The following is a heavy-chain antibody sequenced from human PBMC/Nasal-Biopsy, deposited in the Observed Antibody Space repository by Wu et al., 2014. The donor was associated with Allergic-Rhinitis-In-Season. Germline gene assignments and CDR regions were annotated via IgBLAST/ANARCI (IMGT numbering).Heavy chain of an antibody. Sequence: LRLSCAASGFTFSYSWMTWVRQAPGKGLEWVATVTGSGDRTYYADSVEGRFTISRDNSRNTVYLQMNSLRAEDTAVYYCAKEDASAAGSFDYWGQGTLVTVSS. V-gene: IGHV3-23*01. CDR3: AKEDASAAGSFDY. J-gene: IGHJ4*02. CDR2: VTGSGDRT. D-gene: IGHD6-13*01. CDR1: GFTFSYSW.